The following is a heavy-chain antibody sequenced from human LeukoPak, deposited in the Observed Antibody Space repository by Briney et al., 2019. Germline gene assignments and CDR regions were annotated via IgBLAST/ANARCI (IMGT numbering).Heavy chain of an antibody. V-gene: IGHV4-30-2*01. J-gene: IGHJ4*02. CDR2: IYHSGST. Sequence: SQTLSLTCTVSGGSISSGGYYWSWIRQPPGKGLEWIGYIYHSGSTYYNPSLKSRVTISVDTSKNQFSLKLSSVTAADTAVYYCAREDSEAVAGNYFDYWGQGALVTVSS. D-gene: IGHD6-19*01. CDR1: GGSISSGGYY. CDR3: AREDSEAVAGNYFDY.